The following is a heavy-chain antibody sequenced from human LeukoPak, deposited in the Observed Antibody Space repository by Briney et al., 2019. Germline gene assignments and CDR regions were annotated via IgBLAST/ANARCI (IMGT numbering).Heavy chain of an antibody. V-gene: IGHV1-2*06. CDR3: ARGNKYAGDY. D-gene: IGHD2-8*01. Sequence: ASVKVSCKASGYTFADYPVHWVRQAPEQGLEWMGRLDPNSGGTNYPQKFQGRVTMTRDTSITTAYMELRSLRSDDTAVYCCARGNKYAGDYWGQGTLVTVSP. CDR2: LDPNSGGT. CDR1: GYTFADYP. J-gene: IGHJ4*02.